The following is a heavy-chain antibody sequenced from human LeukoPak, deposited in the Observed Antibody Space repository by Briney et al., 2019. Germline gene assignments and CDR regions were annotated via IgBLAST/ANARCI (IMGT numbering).Heavy chain of an antibody. D-gene: IGHD5-12*01. CDR2: IYPGDSDT. V-gene: IGHV5-51*01. Sequence: GESPKISCKASGYSFTTYWIGWVRQMPGKGLEWMGIIYPGDSDTRYSPSFQGQVTISADKSISTAYLQWSSLKASDTAMYYCARTSGIVATKIDYWGQGTLVTVSS. J-gene: IGHJ4*02. CDR1: GYSFTTYW. CDR3: ARTSGIVATKIDY.